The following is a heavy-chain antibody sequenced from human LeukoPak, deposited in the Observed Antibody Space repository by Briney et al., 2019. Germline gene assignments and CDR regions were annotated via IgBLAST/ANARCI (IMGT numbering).Heavy chain of an antibody. CDR2: ISAYNGNT. D-gene: IGHD2-2*01. J-gene: IGHJ4*02. CDR1: GYTFTSYG. V-gene: IGHV1-18*01. CDR3: ARVRYCSSTSCPRAFDY. Sequence: GASVKVSCKASGYTFTSYGISWVRQAPGQGLEWMGWISAYNGNTNYAQKLQGRVTMTRDTSTSTVYMELSSLRSEDTAVYYCARVRYCSSTSCPRAFDYWGQGTLVTVSS.